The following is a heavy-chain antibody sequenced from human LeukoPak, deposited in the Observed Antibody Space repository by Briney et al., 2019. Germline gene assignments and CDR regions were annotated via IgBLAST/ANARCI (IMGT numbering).Heavy chain of an antibody. CDR3: ARDTVTTLNWFDP. Sequence: SETLSLTCTVSGYSISSGYYWGWIRQPPGKGLEWIGSIYYSGSTYYNPSLKSRVTISVDTSKNQFSLKLSSVTAADTAVYYCARDTVTTLNWFDPWGQGTLVTVSS. CDR2: IYYSGST. D-gene: IGHD4-17*01. V-gene: IGHV4-38-2*02. J-gene: IGHJ5*02. CDR1: GYSISSGYY.